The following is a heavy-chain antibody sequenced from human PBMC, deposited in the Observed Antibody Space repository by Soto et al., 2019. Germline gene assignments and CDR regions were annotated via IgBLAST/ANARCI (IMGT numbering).Heavy chain of an antibody. Sequence: EVQLVESGGGLVKPGGSLRLSCAASGFTFSSYSMHWVRQAPGKGLEWVSSISSSSTYIKYADSVKGRFTISRDNAKNSLYLQMNSLRAEDTAVYCCASGEGYFDWSAPRYWGQGTLVTVSS. D-gene: IGHD3-9*01. CDR2: ISSSSTYI. J-gene: IGHJ4*02. CDR3: ASGEGYFDWSAPRY. V-gene: IGHV3-21*01. CDR1: GFTFSSYS.